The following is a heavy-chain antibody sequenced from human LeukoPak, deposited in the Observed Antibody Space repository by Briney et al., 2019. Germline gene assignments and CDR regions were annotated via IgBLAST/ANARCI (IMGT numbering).Heavy chain of an antibody. CDR2: IYYSGST. D-gene: IGHD1-26*01. V-gene: IGHV4-59*01. J-gene: IGHJ4*02. CDR1: GGSISSYY. CDR3: ARGTVGATDY. Sequence: PSETLSLTCTVSGGSISSYYWSWIRQPSGKGLEWIGYIYYSGSTNYNPSLKSRVTISVDTSKNQFSLKLSSVTAADTAVYYCARGTVGATDYWGQGTLVTVSS.